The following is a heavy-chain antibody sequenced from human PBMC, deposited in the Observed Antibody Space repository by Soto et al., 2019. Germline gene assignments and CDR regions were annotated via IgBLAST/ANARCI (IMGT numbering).Heavy chain of an antibody. CDR3: ARRGMSRTGLDT. CDR1: GYIFSNYY. D-gene: IGHD3-10*01. V-gene: IGHV1-46*01. CDR2: FNPSGDAT. Sequence: QVQLVQSGAEVKKPGTSVKVSCKASGYIFSNYYMHWVRQAPGQGLEWMGVFNPSGDATHYAQSFQGRVSVTRDTSTSTVYMELSSLTSEDTAVYYCARRGMSRTGLDTWGQGTMVTVSS. J-gene: IGHJ3*02.